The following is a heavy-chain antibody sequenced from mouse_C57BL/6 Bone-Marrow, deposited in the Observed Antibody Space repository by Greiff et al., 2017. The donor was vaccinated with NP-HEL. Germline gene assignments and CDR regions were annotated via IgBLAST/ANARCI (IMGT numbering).Heavy chain of an antibody. CDR1: GFNIKDYY. CDR2: IDPEDGET. Sequence: VQLQQSGAELVKPGASVKLSCTASGFNIKDYYMHWVKQRTEQGLEWIGRIDPEDGETKYAPKVQGKATITADTSSNPAYLQLSSLTSEDTAVYYCASPLYYGSPWFAYWGQGTLVTVSA. D-gene: IGHD1-1*01. J-gene: IGHJ3*01. CDR3: ASPLYYGSPWFAY. V-gene: IGHV14-2*01.